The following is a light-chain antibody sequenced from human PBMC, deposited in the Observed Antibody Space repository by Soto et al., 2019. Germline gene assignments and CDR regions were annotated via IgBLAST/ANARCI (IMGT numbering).Light chain of an antibody. CDR2: SNG. CDR3: AAWDDSPNGVV. CDR1: NSNIGGNT. J-gene: IGLJ2*01. Sequence: QLVLTQPPSASGTPGQSVTISCSGSNSNIGGNTVHWYQHLPGTAPKLLIYSNGQRPSGVPDRFSGSKSGTSASLAISGLQSADEADYYCAAWDDSPNGVVFGGGTKLTVL. V-gene: IGLV1-44*01.